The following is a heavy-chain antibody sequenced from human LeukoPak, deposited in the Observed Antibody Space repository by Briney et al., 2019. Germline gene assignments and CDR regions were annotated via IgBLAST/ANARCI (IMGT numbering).Heavy chain of an antibody. Sequence: KPSETLSLTCTVSGGSISSNSYYWGWIRQPPEKGLEWIGSVSNSGSTYYNPSLKSRVTISVDTSKNQFSLRLTSVTAADTAVYYCAREGRTMVRGITDYWGQGTLVTVSS. CDR1: GGSISSNSYY. CDR2: VSNSGST. D-gene: IGHD3-10*01. CDR3: AREGRTMVRGITDY. V-gene: IGHV4-39*07. J-gene: IGHJ4*02.